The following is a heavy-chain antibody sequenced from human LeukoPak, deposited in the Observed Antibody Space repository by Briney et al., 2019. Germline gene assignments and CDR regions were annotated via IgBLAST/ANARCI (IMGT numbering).Heavy chain of an antibody. CDR1: RFTLSNYW. J-gene: IGHJ4*02. D-gene: IGHD6-19*01. CDR3: ARQRGRGCIAE. CDR2: IKKDGSET. V-gene: IGHV3-7*01. Sequence: GGSLRLSCAASRFTLSNYWMSWVRQAPGKGLEWVANIKKDGSETYHVDSVKGRFTISSDYAKNSLSLKMNSLRAVDTAVYYCARQRGRGCIAEWGQGTLVTVSS.